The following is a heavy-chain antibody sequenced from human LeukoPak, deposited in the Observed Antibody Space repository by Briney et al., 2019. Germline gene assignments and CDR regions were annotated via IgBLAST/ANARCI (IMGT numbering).Heavy chain of an antibody. CDR2: INHSGST. J-gene: IGHJ5*02. D-gene: IGHD5-24*01. CDR3: ARGGKRWLQLTGYNWFDP. CDR1: GGSFSGYY. V-gene: IGHV4-34*01. Sequence: SETLSLTCAVYGGSFSGYYWSWIRQPPGKGLEWIGEINHSGSTNYNPSLKSRVTISVDTSKNQFSLKLSSVTAADTAVYYCARGGKRWLQLTGYNWFDPWAREPWSPSPQ.